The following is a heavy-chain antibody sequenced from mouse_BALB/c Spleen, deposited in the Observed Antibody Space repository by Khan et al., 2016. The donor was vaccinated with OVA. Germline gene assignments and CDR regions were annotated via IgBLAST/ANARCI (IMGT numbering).Heavy chain of an antibody. V-gene: IGHV1-77*01. J-gene: IGHJ3*01. Sequence: QVQLQQSGPELVKPGASVKMSCKASGYIFTDYVMNWVKQRTGQGLEWIGQIYPGSDSTYYNEKFKDKATLTADRSSSTAYMQLNSLTSEDSAVYFCARGVWDVFAYWGQGTLVTVSA. CDR3: ARGVWDVFAY. CDR1: GYIFTDYV. CDR2: IYPGSDST. D-gene: IGHD4-1*01.